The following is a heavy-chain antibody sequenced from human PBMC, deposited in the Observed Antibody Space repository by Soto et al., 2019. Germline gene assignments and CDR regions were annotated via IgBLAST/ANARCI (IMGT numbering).Heavy chain of an antibody. CDR1: GDSIKSDKYY. V-gene: IGHV4-39*01. D-gene: IGHD3-9*01. Sequence: SETLSLTCSGFGDSIKSDKYYWGWIRQPPGTGLEWIGSIYYRANAGYNPSLQTPVTSSLDKSKSKSSLTLNSVTAADSAVYFCARLEGLATFSCYFDFWGPGALVTVSS. CDR2: IYYRANA. CDR3: ARLEGLATFSCYFDF. J-gene: IGHJ4*02.